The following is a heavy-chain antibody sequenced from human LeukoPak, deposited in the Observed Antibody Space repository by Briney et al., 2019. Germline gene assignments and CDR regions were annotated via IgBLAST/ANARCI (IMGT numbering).Heavy chain of an antibody. Sequence: PETLSLTCTVSGGSISSYYWSWIRQPPGKGLEWIGYIYFSGSTTYNPSLKSRVTISVDTSKNQFSLKLSSVTAADTAVYFCARFRLRGGSLDFDYWGQGTLVTVSS. CDR2: IYFSGST. CDR1: GGSISSYY. CDR3: ARFRLRGGSLDFDY. D-gene: IGHD1-26*01. J-gene: IGHJ4*02. V-gene: IGHV4-59*01.